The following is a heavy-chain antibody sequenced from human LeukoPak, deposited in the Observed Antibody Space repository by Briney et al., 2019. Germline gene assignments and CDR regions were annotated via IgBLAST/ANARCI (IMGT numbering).Heavy chain of an antibody. D-gene: IGHD2-15*01. J-gene: IGHJ6*02. CDR1: GGSISSYY. V-gene: IGHV4-59*01. Sequence: KPSETLSLTCTVSGGSISSYYWSWIRQPPGKGLEWIGYIYYSGSTNYNPSLKSRVTISVDTSKNQFSLKLSSVTAADTAVYYCARVLVYCSGGSCPRTRPRHYGMDVWGQGTTVTVSS. CDR2: IYYSGST. CDR3: ARVLVYCSGGSCPRTRPRHYGMDV.